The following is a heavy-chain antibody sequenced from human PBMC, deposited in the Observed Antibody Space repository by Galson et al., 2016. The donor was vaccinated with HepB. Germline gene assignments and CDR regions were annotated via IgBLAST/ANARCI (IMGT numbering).Heavy chain of an antibody. D-gene: IGHD1-26*01. Sequence: SVKVSCKASGYSFSNYGISWVRQAPGQGLEWMGWISAYNGNTNYAQKFQGRVTMTTDTSTTTAYMEVMSLRSDDTAVYYCTRDNVGAPDYWGQGTLVTVSS. CDR3: TRDNVGAPDY. CDR1: GYSFSNYG. J-gene: IGHJ4*02. V-gene: IGHV1-18*01. CDR2: ISAYNGNT.